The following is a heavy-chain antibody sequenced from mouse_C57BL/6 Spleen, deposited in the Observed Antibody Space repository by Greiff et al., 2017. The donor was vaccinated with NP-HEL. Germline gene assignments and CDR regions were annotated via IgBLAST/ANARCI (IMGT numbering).Heavy chain of an antibody. J-gene: IGHJ4*01. Sequence: EVQVVESGGGLVQPGGSLKLSCAASGFTFSDYGMAWVRQAPRKGPEWVAFISNLAYSIYYADTVTGRFTISRENAKNTLYLEMSSLRSEDTAMYYCARQGVLRGYAMDYWGQGTSVTVSS. D-gene: IGHD1-1*01. CDR1: GFTFSDYG. V-gene: IGHV5-15*01. CDR3: ARQGVLRGYAMDY. CDR2: ISNLAYSI.